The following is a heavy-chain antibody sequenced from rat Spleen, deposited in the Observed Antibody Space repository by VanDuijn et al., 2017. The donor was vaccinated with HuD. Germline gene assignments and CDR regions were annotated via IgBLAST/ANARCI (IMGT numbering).Heavy chain of an antibody. CDR1: GFTFSDYH. D-gene: IGHD5-1*01. V-gene: IGHV5-7*01. J-gene: IGHJ2*01. CDR3: ARHGLGEDY. Sequence: EVQLVESGGGLVQPGRSLKLSCAASGFTFSDYHLAWVRQAPTKGLEWVASINYDGSSTYYRDSVKGRFTISRDNAKSTLYLQMDSLRSEDTATYYCARHGLGEDYWGQGVMVTVSS. CDR2: INYDGSST.